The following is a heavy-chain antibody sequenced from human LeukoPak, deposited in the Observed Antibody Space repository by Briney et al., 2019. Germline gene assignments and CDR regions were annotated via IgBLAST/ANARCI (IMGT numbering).Heavy chain of an antibody. CDR2: MNPNSGNT. CDR1: GGTFSSYA. D-gene: IGHD1-1*01. Sequence: GASVKVSCKASGGTFSSYAISWVRQAPGQGLEWMGWMNPNSGNTGYAQKFQGRVTITRNTSINTAYMELSSLRSEDTAVYYCARRPNWNWGVYYMDVWGKGTTVTVSS. J-gene: IGHJ6*03. CDR3: ARRPNWNWGVYYMDV. V-gene: IGHV1-8*03.